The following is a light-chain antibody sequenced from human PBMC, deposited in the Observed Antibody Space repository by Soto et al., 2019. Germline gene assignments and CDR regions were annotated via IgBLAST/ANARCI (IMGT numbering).Light chain of an antibody. J-gene: IGKJ3*01. CDR1: QSVSSNY. V-gene: IGKV3-20*01. CDR3: QQYGSTPFT. Sequence: EIVVTQSPGTLSLSPGERATLSCRASQSVSSNYLAWYQQKPGQAPRLPIYGASSRASDIPDRFSGSGSRTDFTLIISSLEPEDCAMYYCQQYGSTPFTFGPGTKVDVK. CDR2: GAS.